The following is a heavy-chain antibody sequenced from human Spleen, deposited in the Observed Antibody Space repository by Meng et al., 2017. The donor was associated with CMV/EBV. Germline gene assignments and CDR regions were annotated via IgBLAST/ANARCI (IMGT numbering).Heavy chain of an antibody. CDR3: ARDQRKRYYYDSSGHLDY. D-gene: IGHD3-22*01. J-gene: IGHJ4*02. Sequence: TFTGYYIHWVRQAPGQGLEWMGWINPNSGGTKYAQKFQGRVTMTRDTSISKAYMELRSLRSDDTAVYYCARDQRKRYYYDSSGHLDYWGQGTLVTVSS. CDR2: INPNSGGT. CDR1: TFTGYY. V-gene: IGHV1-2*02.